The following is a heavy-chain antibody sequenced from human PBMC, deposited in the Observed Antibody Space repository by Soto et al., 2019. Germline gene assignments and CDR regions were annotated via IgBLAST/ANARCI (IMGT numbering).Heavy chain of an antibody. D-gene: IGHD6-13*01. CDR1: GFTFSSYA. V-gene: IGHV3-64*01. Sequence: GGSLRLSCAASGFTFSSYAMHWVRQAPGKGLEYVSAISSNGGSTYYANSVKGRFTISRDNSKNTLYLQMGSLRAEDMAVYYCARAYGAAAAFDIWGQGTMVTVSS. CDR2: ISSNGGST. CDR3: ARAYGAAAAFDI. J-gene: IGHJ3*02.